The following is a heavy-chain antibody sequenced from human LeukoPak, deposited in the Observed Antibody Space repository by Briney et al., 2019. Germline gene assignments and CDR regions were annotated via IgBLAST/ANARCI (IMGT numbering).Heavy chain of an antibody. CDR2: IYHSGST. CDR1: GYSISSGYY. CDR3: ARLSEEGYYDFWSGYRRKFDY. Sequence: SETLSLTCAVSGYSISSGYYWGWIRQPPGKGLEWIGSIYHSGSTYYNPSLKSRVTISVDTSKNQFSLKLNSVTAADTAVYYCARLSEEGYYDFWSGYRRKFDYWGQGTLVTVSS. J-gene: IGHJ4*02. D-gene: IGHD3-3*01. V-gene: IGHV4-38-2*01.